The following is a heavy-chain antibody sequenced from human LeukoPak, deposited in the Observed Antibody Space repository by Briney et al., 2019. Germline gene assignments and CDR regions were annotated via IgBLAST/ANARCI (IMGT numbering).Heavy chain of an antibody. Sequence: ASETLSLTCTVSGGSISSSSYYWGWIRQSPGKGLEWIGSIFYSGSTYYNPSLKSRVTISIDTSENQFSLKLSSVTAADTAVYYCATTPALAVAGTLDPKEWGQGTLVTVSS. CDR3: ATTPALAVAGTLDPKE. J-gene: IGHJ4*02. CDR1: GGSISSSSYY. CDR2: IFYSGST. V-gene: IGHV4-39*01. D-gene: IGHD6-19*01.